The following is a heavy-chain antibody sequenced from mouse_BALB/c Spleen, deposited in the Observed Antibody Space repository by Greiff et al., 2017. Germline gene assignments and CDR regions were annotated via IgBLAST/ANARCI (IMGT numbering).Heavy chain of an antibody. CDR2: IDPANGNT. V-gene: IGHV14-3*02. Sequence: EVQLQQSGAELVKPGASVKLSCTASGFNIEDTYMHWVKQRPEQGLEWIGRIDPANGNTKYDPKFQGKATITADTSSNTAYLQLSSLTSEDTAVYYCAREAYYFAYWGQGTLVTVSA. CDR1: GFNIEDTY. CDR3: AREAYYFAY. J-gene: IGHJ3*01. D-gene: IGHD2-10*01.